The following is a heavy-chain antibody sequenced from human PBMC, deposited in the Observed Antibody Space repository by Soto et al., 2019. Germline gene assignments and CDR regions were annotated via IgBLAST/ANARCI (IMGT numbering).Heavy chain of an antibody. CDR2: IDWDDDK. CDR3: ARIPPTAGLLWTYFDY. V-gene: IGHV2-70*01. J-gene: IGHJ4*02. D-gene: IGHD6-13*01. CDR1: GFSLSTSGMC. Sequence: SCPTLVNPTQTLTLTCTFSGFSLSTSGMCVSWIRQPPGKALEWLALIDWDDDKYYSTSLKTRLTISKDTSKSQVVLTMTNMDPVDTATYYCARIPPTAGLLWTYFDYWGQGTLVTVYS.